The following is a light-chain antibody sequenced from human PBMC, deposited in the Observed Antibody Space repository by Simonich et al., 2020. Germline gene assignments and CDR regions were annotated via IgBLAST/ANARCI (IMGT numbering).Light chain of an antibody. V-gene: IGLV2-14*01. J-gene: IGLJ3*02. CDR3: SSYTSSSTLV. Sequence: QSALTQPASVSGSPGPSITISCTGTSSDVGGYNYVSLYQQHPGKAPKLMIYDGSKRPSGVSNRFSGSKSGNTASLTISGLQAEDEADYYCSSYTSSSTLVFGGGTKLTVL. CDR1: SSDVGGYNY. CDR2: DGS.